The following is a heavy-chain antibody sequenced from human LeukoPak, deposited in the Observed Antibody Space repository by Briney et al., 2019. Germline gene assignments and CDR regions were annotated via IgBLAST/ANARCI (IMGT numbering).Heavy chain of an antibody. CDR2: INHSGST. J-gene: IGHJ6*03. CDR3: ARLHSSGYYYYYYYMDV. V-gene: IGHV4-34*01. Sequence: SETLSLTCAVYGGSFSGYYCSWIRQPPGKGLEWIGEINHSGSTNYNQSLTSRVTISVDTSKNQFSLKLSSVTAADTAVYYCARLHSSGYYYYYYYMDVWGKGTTVTVSS. D-gene: IGHD3-22*01. CDR1: GGSFSGYY.